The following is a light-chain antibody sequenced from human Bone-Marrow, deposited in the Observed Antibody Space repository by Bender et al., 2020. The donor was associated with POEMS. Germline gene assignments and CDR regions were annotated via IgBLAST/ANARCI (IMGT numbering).Light chain of an antibody. V-gene: IGLV3-21*02. Sequence: SYVLTQAPSVSVAPGQAARITCDGHNVGRKNMYWYQQKPGQAPVLVVRDDSERPPGIPERFSGSNSGTTATLTISRVEAGDEADYYCQVWDDNSEGVFGGGTKLTVL. CDR3: QVWDDNSEGV. J-gene: IGLJ3*02. CDR2: DDS. CDR1: NVGRKN.